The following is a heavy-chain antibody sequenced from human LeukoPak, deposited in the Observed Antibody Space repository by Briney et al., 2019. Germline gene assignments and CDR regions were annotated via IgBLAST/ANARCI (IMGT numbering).Heavy chain of an antibody. CDR2: ISGSGGST. CDR1: GSTFSSYS. V-gene: IGHV3-23*01. D-gene: IGHD6-13*01. Sequence: GGSLRLSCAASGSTFSSYSMNWVRQAPGKGLEWVSAISGSGGSTYSADSVKGRFTISRDNSKNTLYLQMNSLRAEDTAVYYCAKDRVGIAAARVGYYYYYGMDVWGQGTTVTVSS. J-gene: IGHJ6*02. CDR3: AKDRVGIAAARVGYYYYYGMDV.